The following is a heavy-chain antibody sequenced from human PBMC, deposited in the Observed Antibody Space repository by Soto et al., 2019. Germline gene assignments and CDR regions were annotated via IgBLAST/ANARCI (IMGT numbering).Heavy chain of an antibody. J-gene: IGHJ2*01. CDR1: GGSISSGDYY. CDR3: ARRDYGDYVVGWYFDL. V-gene: IGHV4-30-4*01. CDR2: IYYSGST. Sequence: QVQLQESGPGLVKPSQTLSLTCTVSGGSISSGDYYWSWIRQPPGKGLEWIGYIYYSGSTYYNPSRKSRFTISVDTSKTQFSLKLSSVTAADTAVYYCARRDYGDYVVGWYFDLWGRGTLVTVSS. D-gene: IGHD4-17*01.